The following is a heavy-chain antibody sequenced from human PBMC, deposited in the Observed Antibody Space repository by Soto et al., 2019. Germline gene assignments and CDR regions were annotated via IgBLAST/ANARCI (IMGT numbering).Heavy chain of an antibody. D-gene: IGHD5-12*01. CDR3: TTGPKWLHYFDY. V-gene: IGHV3-15*01. Sequence: GGSLRLSCAASGFTFSNAWMSWVRQAPGKGLEWVGRIKSKTDGGTTDYAAPVKGRFTISRDDSKNTLYLQMNSLKTEDTAVYYCTTGPKWLHYFDYWGQGTLVTVSS. CDR1: GFTFSNAW. J-gene: IGHJ4*02. CDR2: IKSKTDGGTT.